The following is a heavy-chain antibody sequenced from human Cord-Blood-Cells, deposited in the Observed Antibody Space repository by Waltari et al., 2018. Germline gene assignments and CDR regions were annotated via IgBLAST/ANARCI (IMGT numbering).Heavy chain of an antibody. CDR2: INHSGST. V-gene: IGHV4-34*01. CDR3: ARVLQRYFDL. CDR1: GGSFSGYY. Sequence: QVQLQQWGAGLLKPSETLSLTCAVYGGSFSGYYWSWIRQPPGKGLEWIGEINHSGSTNYNPSLKSRVTISVDPSKNQFSLKLSSVTAADTAVYYCARVLQRYFDLWGRGTLVTVSS. J-gene: IGHJ2*01.